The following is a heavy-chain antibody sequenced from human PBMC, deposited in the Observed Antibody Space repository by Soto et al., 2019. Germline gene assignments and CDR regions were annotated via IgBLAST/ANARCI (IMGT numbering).Heavy chain of an antibody. D-gene: IGHD3-10*01. Sequence: SETLSLTCTVSGGSISSYYWSWIRQSAGKGLEWIGRIYNGGNTQYNPSLKSRVTMSADTSKNQFSLRLNSMTAADTAVYYCARDGSDSYGLDVWGQGTTVTVSS. J-gene: IGHJ6*02. CDR1: GGSISSYY. CDR3: ARDGSDSYGLDV. CDR2: IYNGGNT. V-gene: IGHV4-4*07.